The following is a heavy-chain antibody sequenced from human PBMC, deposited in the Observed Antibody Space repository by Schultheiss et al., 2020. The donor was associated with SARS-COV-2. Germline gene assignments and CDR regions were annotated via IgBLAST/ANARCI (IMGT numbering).Heavy chain of an antibody. J-gene: IGHJ4*02. CDR1: GGSISSGGYY. CDR3: ARGRYYDSSGYYGVWDF. Sequence: SETLSLTCTVSGGSISSGGYYWSWIRQPPGKGLEWIGYIYYSGSTNYNPSLKSRVTISVDTSKNQFSLKLSSVTAADTAVYYCARGRYYDSSGYYGVWDFWGQGTLVTVSS. V-gene: IGHV4-61*08. D-gene: IGHD3-22*01. CDR2: IYYSGST.